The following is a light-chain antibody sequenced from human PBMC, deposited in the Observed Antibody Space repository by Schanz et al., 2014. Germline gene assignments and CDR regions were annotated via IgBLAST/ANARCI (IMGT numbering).Light chain of an antibody. CDR1: SSDVGGYDY. CDR2: EVT. J-gene: IGLJ2*01. Sequence: QSALTQIPSASGSPGQSVTISCTGTSSDVGGYDYVSWYQQYPGKAPKLMIYEVTKRPSGVPDRFSGSKSGNTASLTVSGLQAEDEADYYCSSYAGSNSFVVFGGGTKLPVL. CDR3: SSYAGSNSFVV. V-gene: IGLV2-8*01.